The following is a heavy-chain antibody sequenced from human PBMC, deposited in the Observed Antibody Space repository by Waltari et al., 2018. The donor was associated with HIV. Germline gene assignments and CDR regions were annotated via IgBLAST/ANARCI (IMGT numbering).Heavy chain of an antibody. CDR3: VRQYNISRYFDY. CDR1: GFIFTTYW. V-gene: IGHV3-74*01. Sequence: DVHLVETGGGLVQPGGSMRLSCAASGFIFTTYWMHWVRQVPGKGLVWVSRVSSDGNTTTYADAVKGRFTVSRDNAKNTLYLQMNSLRAEDTAIYYCVRQYNISRYFDYWGQGTLVTASS. CDR2: VSSDGNTT. J-gene: IGHJ4*02. D-gene: IGHD3-3*02.